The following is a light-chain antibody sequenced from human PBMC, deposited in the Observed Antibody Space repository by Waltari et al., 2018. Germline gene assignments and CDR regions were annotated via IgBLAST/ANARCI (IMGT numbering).Light chain of an antibody. CDR3: AAWDDSLNGPV. J-gene: IGLJ3*02. V-gene: IGLV1-44*01. CDR2: SNN. Sequence: QSVLTQPPSASGTPGQWVTIPCSGSSSHLGRNTVNWYQQLPGTAPKLLIYSNNQRPSGVPDRFSGSKSGTSASLAISGLQSEDEADYYCAAWDDSLNGPVFGGGTKLTVL. CDR1: SSHLGRNT.